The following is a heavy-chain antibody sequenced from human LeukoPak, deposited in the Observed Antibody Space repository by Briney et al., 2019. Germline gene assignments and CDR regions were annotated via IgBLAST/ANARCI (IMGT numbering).Heavy chain of an antibody. D-gene: IGHD3-22*01. CDR3: AKDIGLYYYDSSVTLDV. Sequence: GGSLRLSCAASGFIFISYAMSWVRQAPGKGLEWVSGISGSAGSTYYADSVEGRFTISRDNSKNTLYLQMNSLRAEDTAVYYCAKDIGLYYYDSSVTLDVWGQGTTVTVSS. J-gene: IGHJ6*02. CDR2: ISGSAGST. V-gene: IGHV3-23*01. CDR1: GFIFISYA.